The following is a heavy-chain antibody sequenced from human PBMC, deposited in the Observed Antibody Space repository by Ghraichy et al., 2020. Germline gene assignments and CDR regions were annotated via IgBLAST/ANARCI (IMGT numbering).Heavy chain of an antibody. CDR1: GGSITTDNW. Sequence: SETLSLTCAVSGGSITTDNWWHWLRQSPEKGLEWIGEIFHNGNTNYNPSLKSRVTMSVDKSQSQFSLMLTSLTAADTAVYFCAREKGAGTYMGFDYWGQGILVTVS. CDR3: AREKGAGTYMGFDY. D-gene: IGHD1-26*01. J-gene: IGHJ4*02. V-gene: IGHV4-4*02. CDR2: IFHNGNT.